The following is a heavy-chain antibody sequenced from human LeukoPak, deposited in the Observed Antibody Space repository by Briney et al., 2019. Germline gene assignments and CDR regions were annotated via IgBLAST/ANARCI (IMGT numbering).Heavy chain of an antibody. Sequence: PGGSLRLSCAASGFTFSSYAMSWVRQAPGKGLEWVSAISGSSGSSTYYADSVKGRFTISRDNAKSPLCLQMDSLRAGDTAVYYCAREDGSQLDYWGRGTLVTVSS. J-gene: IGHJ4*02. D-gene: IGHD1-26*01. CDR2: ISGSSGSST. V-gene: IGHV3-23*01. CDR3: AREDGSQLDY. CDR1: GFTFSSYA.